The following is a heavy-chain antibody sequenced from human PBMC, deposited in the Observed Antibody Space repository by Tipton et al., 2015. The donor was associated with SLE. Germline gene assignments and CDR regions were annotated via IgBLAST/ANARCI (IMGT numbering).Heavy chain of an antibody. CDR2: IHYSGST. V-gene: IGHV4-39*07. D-gene: IGHD7-27*01. Sequence: TLSLTCSVSGGAISRSTYFWGWIRQPPGKGLEWIASIHYSGSTYYSPSLKSRVTVSVDTSKNQFSLKLSSVTAADTALYYCAKVTKLAMGMEAFDIWGQGTMVTVSS. CDR1: GGAISRSTYF. J-gene: IGHJ3*02. CDR3: AKVTKLAMGMEAFDI.